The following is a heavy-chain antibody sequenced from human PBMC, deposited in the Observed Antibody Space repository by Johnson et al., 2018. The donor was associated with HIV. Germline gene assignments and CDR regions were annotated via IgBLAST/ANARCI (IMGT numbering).Heavy chain of an antibody. Sequence: VQLVESGGGWVQPGGSLRLSCAASGFTFSSYDMHWVRQTTGKVLQWVSGIGTAGDTYYSGSVKGRFTISRENAKNSLYLQMNSLRAGDTAVYYCARQVYCSSTSCTSAFDIWGQGTVVTVSS. CDR3: ARQVYCSSTSCTSAFDI. CDR2: IGTAGDT. CDR1: GFTFSSYD. D-gene: IGHD2-2*01. V-gene: IGHV3-13*01. J-gene: IGHJ3*02.